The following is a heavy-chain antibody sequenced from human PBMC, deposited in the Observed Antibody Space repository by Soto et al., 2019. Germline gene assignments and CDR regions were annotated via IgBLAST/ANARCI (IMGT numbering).Heavy chain of an antibody. V-gene: IGHV4-31*03. CDR1: GGSISSGAYY. Sequence: SETLSLTCTVSGGSISSGAYYWGWIRQHPGKGLEWIGYISHRGTAYYTPSLKSRVSLSVDPSKSQFSLNVTSLTAADTAVHYCARVSATGTRWFDPWGPGTLVTVSS. CDR2: ISHRGTA. J-gene: IGHJ5*02. CDR3: ARVSATGTRWFDP. D-gene: IGHD6-13*01.